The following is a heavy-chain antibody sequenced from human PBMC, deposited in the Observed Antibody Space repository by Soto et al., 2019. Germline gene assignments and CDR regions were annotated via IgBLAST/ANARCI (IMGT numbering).Heavy chain of an antibody. CDR3: AREGTAVAGTRNWFDP. CDR2: IIPIFGIA. V-gene: IGHV1-69*12. CDR1: GGTFSSYA. J-gene: IGHJ5*02. Sequence: QVQLVQSGAEVKKPGSSVKVSCKASGGTFSSYAISWVRQAPGQGLEWMGGIIPIFGIANYAQKFQGRVTITADESTSTAYMELSSLRSEDTAVYYCAREGTAVAGTRNWFDPWGQGTLVTVSS. D-gene: IGHD6-19*01.